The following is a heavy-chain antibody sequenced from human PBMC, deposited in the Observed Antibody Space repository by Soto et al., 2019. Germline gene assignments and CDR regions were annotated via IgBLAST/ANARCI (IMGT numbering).Heavy chain of an antibody. Sequence: EVQLLESGGGLVQPGGSLRLSCAASGFTFSSYAMSWVRQAPGKGLEWVSGISGSGGSTYYADSVTGRFTISRDNSKNTLHLHMNPVRAEATALYYGAALVVGATVFSRRFNGVDYWGQGTLVTVSP. V-gene: IGHV3-23*01. J-gene: IGHJ4*02. D-gene: IGHD1-26*01. CDR1: GFTFSSYA. CDR3: AALVVGATVFSRRFNGVDY. CDR2: ISGSGGST.